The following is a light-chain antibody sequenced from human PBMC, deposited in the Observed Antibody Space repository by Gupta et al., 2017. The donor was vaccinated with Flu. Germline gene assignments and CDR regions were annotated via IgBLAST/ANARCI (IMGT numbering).Light chain of an antibody. Sequence: ATLYLSPGERTTLSCGARHSISSHIAWYQKKPGQAPRLLMYGASSRATGIPGRFSGSGSGTDFTLTISSLEPEDFAVYYCQQFSSRPMYTFGQGTEMEIK. J-gene: IGKJ2*01. V-gene: IGKV3-11*01. CDR3: QQFSSRPMYT. CDR2: GAS. CDR1: HSISSH.